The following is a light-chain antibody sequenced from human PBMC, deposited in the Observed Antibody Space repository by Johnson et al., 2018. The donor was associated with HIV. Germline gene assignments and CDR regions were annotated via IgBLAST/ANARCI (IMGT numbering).Light chain of an antibody. Sequence: QSVLTQPPSVSAAPGQKVTISCSGSSSNIGNNYVSWYQQLPGTAPKLLIYDNNKRPSGIPDRFSGSKSGTSATLAITGLHTGDDADDYCGKWDTSLSAGGLFGSGTRVNFL. CDR3: GKWDTSLSAGGL. CDR1: SSNIGNNY. V-gene: IGLV1-51*01. J-gene: IGLJ1*01. CDR2: DNN.